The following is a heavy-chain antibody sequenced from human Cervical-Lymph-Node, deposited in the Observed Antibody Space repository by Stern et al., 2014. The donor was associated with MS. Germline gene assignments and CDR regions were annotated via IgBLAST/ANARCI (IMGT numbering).Heavy chain of an antibody. Sequence: EVQLVQSGGGLVQPGGSLRLSCAGSGFSLSSYWMSWVRQAPGKGPELVATIKQDGSESYYVDSVKGRFTITRDNSKNSVFLQMNSLRVDDTSVYYCARDCGSGSCYQTQYYYGVDVWGQGTTVIVSS. CDR2: IKQDGSES. J-gene: IGHJ6*02. CDR1: GFSLSSYW. CDR3: ARDCGSGSCYQTQYYYGVDV. V-gene: IGHV3-7*01. D-gene: IGHD2-15*01.